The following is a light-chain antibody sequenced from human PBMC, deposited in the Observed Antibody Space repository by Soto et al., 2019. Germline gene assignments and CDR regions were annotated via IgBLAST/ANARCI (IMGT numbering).Light chain of an antibody. CDR2: EVS. V-gene: IGLV2-14*01. J-gene: IGLJ1*01. CDR1: SSDVGGYNY. CDR3: SSYAGAVTYV. Sequence: QSALTQPASVSGSPGQSITISCTGTSSDVGGYNYVSWYQQHPGKAPKLIIYEVSNRPSGVSNHFSGSKSGNTASLTISGLQAEDEADYYCSSYAGAVTYVFGSGTELAVL.